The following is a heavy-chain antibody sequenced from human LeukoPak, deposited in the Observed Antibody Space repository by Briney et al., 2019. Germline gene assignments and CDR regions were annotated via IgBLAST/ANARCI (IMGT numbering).Heavy chain of an antibody. V-gene: IGHV1-46*01. CDR1: GGTFSSYA. D-gene: IGHD2-2*02. J-gene: IGHJ4*02. CDR3: ARGARRVDIVVVPAAINEPGFDY. Sequence: ASVKVSCKASGGTFSSYAISWVRQAPGQGLEWMGIINPSGGSTSYAQKFQGRVTMTRDTSTSTVYMELSSLRSEDTAVYYCARGARRVDIVVVPAAINEPGFDYWGQGTLVTVSS. CDR2: INPSGGST.